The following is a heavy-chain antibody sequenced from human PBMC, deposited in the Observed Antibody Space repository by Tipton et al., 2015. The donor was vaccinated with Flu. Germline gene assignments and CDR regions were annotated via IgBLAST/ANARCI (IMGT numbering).Heavy chain of an antibody. J-gene: IGHJ5*02. CDR3: ARAYSGWRFDP. D-gene: IGHD6-19*01. V-gene: IGHV4-59*08. CDR2: IYYSGST. Sequence: LRLSCTVSGGSISSYYWSWIRQPPGKGLEWIGYIYYSGSTNYNPSLKSRVTISVDTSKNQFSLKLSSVTAADTAVYYCARAYSGWRFDPWGQGTLVTVSS. CDR1: GGSISSYY.